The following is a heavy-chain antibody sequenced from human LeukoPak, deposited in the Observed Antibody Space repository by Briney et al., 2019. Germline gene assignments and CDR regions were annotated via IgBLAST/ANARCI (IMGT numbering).Heavy chain of an antibody. CDR3: AKVFFGWLNYFDY. CDR1: GFTFSGSA. CDR2: IRSKANSYAT. J-gene: IGHJ4*02. D-gene: IGHD6-19*01. Sequence: PGGSLKLSCAASGFTFSGSAMHWVRQASGKGLEWVGRIRSKANSYATAYAASVKGRFTISRDDSKNTAYLQMNSLKTEDTAVYYCAKVFFGWLNYFDYWGQGTLVTVSS. V-gene: IGHV3-73*01.